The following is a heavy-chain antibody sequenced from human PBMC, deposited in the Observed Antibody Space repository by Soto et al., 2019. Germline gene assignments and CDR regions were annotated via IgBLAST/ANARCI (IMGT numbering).Heavy chain of an antibody. D-gene: IGHD3-3*01. CDR2: INNDGSNK. CDR3: SRDAITIFGPGQTYYCGMDV. V-gene: IGHV3-74*01. Sequence: GGSLRLSCAASGFTFSSYWMHWVRQAPGKGLVWVSRINNDGSNKNYADSVKGRFTISRDNSKNTLYLQMNSLRAEDTAVYYCSRDAITIFGPGQTYYCGMDVWGQGTTVTVSS. CDR1: GFTFSSYW. J-gene: IGHJ6*02.